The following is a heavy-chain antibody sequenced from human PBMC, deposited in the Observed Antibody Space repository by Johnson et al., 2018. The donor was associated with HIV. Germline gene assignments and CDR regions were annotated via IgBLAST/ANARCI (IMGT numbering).Heavy chain of an antibody. Sequence: MLLVESGGGVVQPGRSLRLSCGASGFIFSSYAMHWVRQAPGKGLEWVALISFDGSHKYYADSVKGRFTISRDNSNNTLYLQMNSLRADDTAVYYCARDEEVMYAMGAFDIWGQGTMLTVSS. D-gene: IGHD2-8*02. J-gene: IGHJ3*02. V-gene: IGHV3-30*04. CDR3: ARDEEVMYAMGAFDI. CDR1: GFIFSSYA. CDR2: ISFDGSHK.